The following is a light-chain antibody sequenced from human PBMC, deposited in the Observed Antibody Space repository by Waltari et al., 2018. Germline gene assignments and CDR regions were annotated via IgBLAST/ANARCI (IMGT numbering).Light chain of an antibody. CDR1: QSVSSN. J-gene: IGKJ1*01. Sequence: EIVMTQSPATLSVSLGERATLSCRASQSVSSNVAWYQQKPGQAPRLRIYGASTRATGIPARFSGSGSGTEFTLTISSLQSEDFAVYYCEQYNNWPPWTFGQGTKVEIK. V-gene: IGKV3D-15*01. CDR2: GAS. CDR3: EQYNNWPPWT.